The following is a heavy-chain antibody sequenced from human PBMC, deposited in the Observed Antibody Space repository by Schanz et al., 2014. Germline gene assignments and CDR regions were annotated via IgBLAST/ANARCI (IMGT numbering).Heavy chain of an antibody. J-gene: IGHJ5*02. CDR3: ARPALWFGDNCFDP. D-gene: IGHD3-10*01. CDR1: GFTFSIYA. Sequence: EVPLVESGGGLVQPGGSLRLSCSASGFTFSIYAMHWVRQAPGKGLVWVARINSVGSNTDYADSVTGRFTISRDNAKNTLYLQMNSLRAEDTAVYYCARPALWFGDNCFDPWGQGTLVTVSS. CDR2: INSVGSNT. V-gene: IGHV3-74*02.